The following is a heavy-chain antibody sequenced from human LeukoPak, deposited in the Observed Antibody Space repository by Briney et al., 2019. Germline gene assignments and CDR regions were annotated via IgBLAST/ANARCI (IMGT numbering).Heavy chain of an antibody. CDR3: AGYTRGYDFWSGYYTAPPRPYGMDV. CDR1: AGSFSGYC. Sequence: PSDTLSLTCAVYAGSFSGYCWSWIRQPPGKGLEWVGEINHSGSTNYNPSLKSRVTISEDTSKNQFSLKLSSVTAADTAVYYCAGYTRGYDFWSGYYTAPPRPYGMDVWGQGTTVTVSS. D-gene: IGHD3-3*01. J-gene: IGHJ6*02. V-gene: IGHV4-34*01. CDR2: INHSGST.